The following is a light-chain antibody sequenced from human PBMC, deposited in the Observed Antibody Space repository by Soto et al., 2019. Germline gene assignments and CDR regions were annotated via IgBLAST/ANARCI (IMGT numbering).Light chain of an antibody. J-gene: IGLJ1*01. Sequence: QSAMTQPHSLSGSPGQSVTISCTGISSDVGGYDYVPWYQQHPGKAPKLVIHVVDKRPSGVPDRFSGSKSGNTASLTISGLQAEDEADYYCCSYAGTFYVFGTGTRSPS. CDR2: VVD. V-gene: IGLV2-11*01. CDR1: SSDVGGYDY. CDR3: CSYAGTFYV.